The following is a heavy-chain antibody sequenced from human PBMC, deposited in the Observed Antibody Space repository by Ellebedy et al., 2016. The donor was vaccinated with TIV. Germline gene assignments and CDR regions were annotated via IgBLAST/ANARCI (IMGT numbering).Heavy chain of an antibody. D-gene: IGHD2-21*02. V-gene: IGHV3-9*01. Sequence: PGGSLRLSCAASGFTFDDYAMHWVRQAPGKGLEWVSGISWNSGSIGYADSVKGRFTISRDNAKNSLYLQMNSLRAEDTAVYYCARDLYETYCGGDCYPGWFDPWGQGTLVTVSS. CDR1: GFTFDDYA. CDR2: ISWNSGSI. J-gene: IGHJ5*02. CDR3: ARDLYETYCGGDCYPGWFDP.